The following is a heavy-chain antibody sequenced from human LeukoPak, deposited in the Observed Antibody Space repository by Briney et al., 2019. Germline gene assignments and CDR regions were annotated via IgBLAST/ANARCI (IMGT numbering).Heavy chain of an antibody. CDR2: ISSDGSDK. V-gene: IGHV3-30*18. D-gene: IGHD1-26*01. J-gene: IGHJ4*02. CDR1: GFTFSDYG. CDR3: AKDKGREGDY. Sequence: GGSLRLSCAGSGFTFSDYGMHWVRQAPGKGLDWVAVISSDGSDKYYADSVKGRFTISRDNSKNTLYLQMNSLRAEDTAVYYCAKDKGREGDYWGQGNLVTVSS.